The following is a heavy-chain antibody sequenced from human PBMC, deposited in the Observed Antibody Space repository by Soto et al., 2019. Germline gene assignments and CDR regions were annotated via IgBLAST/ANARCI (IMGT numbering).Heavy chain of an antibody. D-gene: IGHD2-21*02. CDR2: VSSGGGT. J-gene: IGHJ4*02. V-gene: IGHV3-23*01. CDR1: GFTFSTYA. CDR3: AIRRGDGGHSDY. Sequence: EVELLESGGGLVQPEGSLRLSCAASGFTFSTYAMGWVRQAPGKGLEWVSVVSSGGGTHYVDSVMGRFTVSRDNPKNRLSMQMNSLRADDTVVYYCAIRRGDGGHSDYWGQEVLVTFPS.